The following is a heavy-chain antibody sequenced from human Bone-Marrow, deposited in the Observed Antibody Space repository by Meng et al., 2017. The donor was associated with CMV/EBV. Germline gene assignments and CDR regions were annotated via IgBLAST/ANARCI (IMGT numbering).Heavy chain of an antibody. CDR2: IYWNGDK. Sequence: SGPTLVKPTQTLTLTCTFSGFSLSTNGVGVGWIRQPPGKAPEWLALIYWNGDKRYSPSLKSRLTINKDTSKNQVVLTMTNMDPVDTATYYCAHPLRGHYYNYFDYWGQGTLVTVSS. CDR1: GFSLSTNGVG. J-gene: IGHJ4*02. D-gene: IGHD3-10*01. CDR3: AHPLRGHYYNYFDY. V-gene: IGHV2-5*01.